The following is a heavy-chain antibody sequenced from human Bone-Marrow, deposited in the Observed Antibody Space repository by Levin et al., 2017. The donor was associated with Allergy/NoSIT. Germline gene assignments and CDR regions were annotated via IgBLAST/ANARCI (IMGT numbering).Heavy chain of an antibody. CDR2: ITPYNGDT. CDR3: STDPAYLYFSSGSSLRHEDPNWFDP. J-gene: IGHJ5*02. V-gene: IGHV1-18*01. D-gene: IGHD3-22*01. CDR1: GSTFSNYG. Sequence: GGSLRLSCKASGSTFSNYGIRWVRQAPGQGLEWMGWITPYNGDTYYAQKFQDRVTMTTDTATSTAYMELRSLRSDDTAVYFCSTDPAYLYFSSGSSLRHEDPNWFDPWGQGTLVTVSS.